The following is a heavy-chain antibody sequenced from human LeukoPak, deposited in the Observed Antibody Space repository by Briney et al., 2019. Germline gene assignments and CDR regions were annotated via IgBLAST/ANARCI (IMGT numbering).Heavy chain of an antibody. V-gene: IGHV4-34*01. CDR1: GGSFSGYY. J-gene: IGHJ5*02. Sequence: SETLSLTCAVYGGSFSGYYWSWIRQPPGKGLEWIGEINHSGSTNYNPSLKSRVTISVDTSKNQFSLKLSSVTAADTAVYYCARHGPVFGYDFWSGYFSSDNWFDPWGQGTLVTVSS. CDR2: INHSGST. D-gene: IGHD3-3*01. CDR3: ARHGPVFGYDFWSGYFSSDNWFDP.